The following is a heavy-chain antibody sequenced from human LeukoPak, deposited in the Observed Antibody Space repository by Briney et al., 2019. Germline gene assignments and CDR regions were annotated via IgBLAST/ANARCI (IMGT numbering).Heavy chain of an antibody. J-gene: IGHJ5*02. CDR3: ARDYAGSSSWNWFDP. V-gene: IGHV4-59*01. CDR1: GGSIRNYY. Sequence: SETLSLTCTVSGGSIRNYYWNWIRQPPGKGLEWIGYIYDSGSTNYNPSLKSRVTISVDMSKNQFSLKLSSVTAADTAMYYCARDYAGSSSWNWFDPWGQGTLVTVSS. D-gene: IGHD6-13*01. CDR2: IYDSGST.